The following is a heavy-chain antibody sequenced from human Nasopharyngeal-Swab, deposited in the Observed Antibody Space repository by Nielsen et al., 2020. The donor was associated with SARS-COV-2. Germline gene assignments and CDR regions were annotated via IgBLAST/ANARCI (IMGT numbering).Heavy chain of an antibody. CDR1: GFAFGNYA. CDR2: ISGSGGNT. CDR3: AKEGSIIVGTFFDS. Sequence: GGSLRLSCTVSGFAFGNYAMSWVRPAPGKGLEWVSGISGSGGNTFVADSVKGRFTISRDNSKNTLYLQMSSLRVADTATYYCAKEGSIIVGTFFDSWGQGALVTVSS. J-gene: IGHJ4*02. V-gene: IGHV3-23*01. D-gene: IGHD1-26*01.